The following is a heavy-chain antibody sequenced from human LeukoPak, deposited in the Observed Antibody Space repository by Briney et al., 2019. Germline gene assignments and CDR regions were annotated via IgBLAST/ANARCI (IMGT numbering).Heavy chain of an antibody. CDR2: ISSSGSTI. D-gene: IGHD6-13*01. CDR1: GFTFSSYE. J-gene: IGHJ6*02. CDR3: AKDLRVAAAGTGMDV. Sequence: GGSLRLSCAASGFTFSSYEMNWVRQAPGKGLEWVSYISSSGSTIYYADSVKGRFTISRDNAKNSLYLQMNSLRAEDTALYYCAKDLRVAAAGTGMDVWGQGTTVTVSS. V-gene: IGHV3-48*03.